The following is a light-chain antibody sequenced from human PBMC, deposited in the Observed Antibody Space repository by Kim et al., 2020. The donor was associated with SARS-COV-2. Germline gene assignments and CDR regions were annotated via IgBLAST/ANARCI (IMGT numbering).Light chain of an antibody. CDR2: DVS. V-gene: IGLV2-14*03. J-gene: IGLJ2*01. Sequence: QSITISCTGNSSDVGGYNYVSWYQQHPGKAPKLMIYDVSNRPSGVSNRFSGSKSGNTASLTISGLQAEDEADYYCSSYTSSSTLVVFGGGTKLTVL. CDR1: SSDVGGYNY. CDR3: SSYTSSSTLVV.